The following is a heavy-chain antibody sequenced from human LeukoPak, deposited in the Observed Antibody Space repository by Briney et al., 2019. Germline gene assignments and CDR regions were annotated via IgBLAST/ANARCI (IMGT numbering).Heavy chain of an antibody. Sequence: GGSLRLSCAASGFTFSSYAMHWVRQAPGKGLEWVAVISYDGSNKYYADSVKGRFTISRDNSKNTLYLQMNSLRAEDTAVYYCARDSSNSYYYYYGMDVWGQGTTVTVSS. CDR2: ISYDGSNK. V-gene: IGHV3-30-3*01. CDR3: ARDSSNSYYYYYGMDV. CDR1: GFTFSSYA. D-gene: IGHD6-6*01. J-gene: IGHJ6*02.